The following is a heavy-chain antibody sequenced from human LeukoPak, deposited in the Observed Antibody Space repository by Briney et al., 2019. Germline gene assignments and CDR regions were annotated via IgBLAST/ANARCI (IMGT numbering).Heavy chain of an antibody. Sequence: GGSLRLSCAASGFTFSSYWMSWVRQAPGKGLEWVANIKQDGSEKYYVDSVKGRFTISRDNAKNSLYLQMNSLRAEDAAVYYCARVKRLLWFGELKNYYFDYWGQGTLVTVSS. V-gene: IGHV3-7*01. CDR1: GFTFSSYW. CDR3: ARVKRLLWFGELKNYYFDY. D-gene: IGHD3-10*01. CDR2: IKQDGSEK. J-gene: IGHJ4*02.